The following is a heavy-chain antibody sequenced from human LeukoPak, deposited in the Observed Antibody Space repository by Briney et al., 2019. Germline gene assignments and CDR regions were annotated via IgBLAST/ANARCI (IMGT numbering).Heavy chain of an antibody. CDR2: INPDGTTT. CDR3: ARVDTARGY. V-gene: IGHV3-74*01. J-gene: IGHJ4*02. D-gene: IGHD3/OR15-3a*01. Sequence: TGGSLRLSCAASGFTFSTYWMHWVRHAPGKGLVWVSRINPDGTTTSYADSVKGRFTISRDNAKDTVYLQMNSLRAEDTAVYYCARVDTARGYWGQGTLVTVSS. CDR1: GFTFSTYW.